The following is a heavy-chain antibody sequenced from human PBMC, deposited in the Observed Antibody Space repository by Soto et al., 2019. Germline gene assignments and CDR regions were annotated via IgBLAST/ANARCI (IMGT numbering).Heavy chain of an antibody. Sequence: PSETLSLTCTVSGGSISSGGYYWSWIRQHPGKGLEWIGYIYYSGSTYYNPSLKSRVTISVDTSKNQFSLKLSSVTAADTAVYYCARDRSGYNGHWFDPWGQGTLVTVSS. CDR2: IYYSGST. J-gene: IGHJ5*02. CDR3: ARDRSGYNGHWFDP. V-gene: IGHV4-31*03. CDR1: GGSISSGGYY. D-gene: IGHD5-12*01.